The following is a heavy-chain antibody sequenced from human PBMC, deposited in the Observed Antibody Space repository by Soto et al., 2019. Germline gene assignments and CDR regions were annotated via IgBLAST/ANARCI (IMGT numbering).Heavy chain of an antibody. J-gene: IGHJ4*02. CDR3: ARDQGRNTGWGNY. V-gene: IGHV3-33*01. Sequence: QVQLVESGGGVVQPGRSLRLSCAASGFTFSTFGMHWVRQAPGKGLEWVAVIWFDGSNKYYADSVKGRFTIYRDNSKNTLYLQINSLRVEDRAMYECARDQGRNTGWGNYWGQGTLVTVSS. CDR2: IWFDGSNK. D-gene: IGHD3-16*01. CDR1: GFTFSTFG.